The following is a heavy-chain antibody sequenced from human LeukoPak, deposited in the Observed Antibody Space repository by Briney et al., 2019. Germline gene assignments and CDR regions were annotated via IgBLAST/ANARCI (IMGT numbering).Heavy chain of an antibody. CDR3: ARSFYGHDPYYCYMDV. Sequence: GGSLRLSCAASEFTLRNYWMSWVRQAPGKGLEWVATIKEDGSEKYYVDSVKGRFTISRENAKNSLHLQMNSLRAEDTAVYYCARSFYGHDPYYCYMDVWGKGTTVTVSS. CDR2: IKEDGSEK. CDR1: EFTLRNYW. D-gene: IGHD2-2*01. V-gene: IGHV3-7*01. J-gene: IGHJ6*03.